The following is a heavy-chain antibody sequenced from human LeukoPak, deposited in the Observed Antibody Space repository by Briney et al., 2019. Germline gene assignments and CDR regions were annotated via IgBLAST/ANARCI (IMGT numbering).Heavy chain of an antibody. D-gene: IGHD2-15*01. CDR3: ARLDCSGGSCYYYHYMDV. Sequence: GESLKISCKGSGYSFTSYWIGWVRQMPGKGLEWMGIIYPGDSDTRYSPSFQGQVTISADKSISTAYLQWSSLKASDTAMYYCARLDCSGGSCYYYHYMDVWGKGTTVTVSS. CDR2: IYPGDSDT. CDR1: GYSFTSYW. J-gene: IGHJ6*03. V-gene: IGHV5-51*01.